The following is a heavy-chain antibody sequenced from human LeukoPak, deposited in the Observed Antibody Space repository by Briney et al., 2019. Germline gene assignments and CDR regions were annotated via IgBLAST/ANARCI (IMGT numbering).Heavy chain of an antibody. V-gene: IGHV4-59*01. Sequence: SETLSLTCTVSGGSISSYYWSWIRQPPGKGLEWIGYFYYSGSTNSNPSLTSRVTISVDTSKNQFSLRLNSVTAADTAVYYCARMDCSGGSCYSFDYWGQGTLVTVSS. CDR3: ARMDCSGGSCYSFDY. D-gene: IGHD2-15*01. CDR1: GGSISSYY. CDR2: FYYSGST. J-gene: IGHJ4*02.